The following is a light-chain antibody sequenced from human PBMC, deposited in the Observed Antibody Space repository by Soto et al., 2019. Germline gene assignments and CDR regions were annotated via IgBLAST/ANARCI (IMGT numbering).Light chain of an antibody. J-gene: IGKJ1*01. Sequence: EIVLTQSPGTLSLSPGERATLSCWASQSVSSSYLAWYQQKPGQAPRLFIYASSIRATGIPDRFSGSGSGTDFTLTISRLEPEDFAVYYCQQYGLSPRTFGRGTKVEIK. V-gene: IGKV3-20*01. CDR1: QSVSSSY. CDR3: QQYGLSPRT. CDR2: ASS.